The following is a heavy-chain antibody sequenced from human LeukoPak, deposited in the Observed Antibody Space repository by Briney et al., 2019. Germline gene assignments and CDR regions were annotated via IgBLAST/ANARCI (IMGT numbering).Heavy chain of an antibody. Sequence: SETLSLTCTVYGGSFSGYYWSWIRQPPGKGLEWIGEINHSGSTNYNPSLKSRVTISVDTSKNQFSLKLSSVTAADTAVYYCARDLWLYYDSSGTPGDYWGQGTLVTVSS. CDR2: INHSGST. J-gene: IGHJ4*02. V-gene: IGHV4-34*01. CDR1: GGSFSGYY. CDR3: ARDLWLYYDSSGTPGDY. D-gene: IGHD3-22*01.